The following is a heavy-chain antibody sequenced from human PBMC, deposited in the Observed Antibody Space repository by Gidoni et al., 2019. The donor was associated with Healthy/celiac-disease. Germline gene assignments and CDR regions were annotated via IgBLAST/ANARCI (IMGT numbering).Heavy chain of an antibody. J-gene: IGHJ6*02. V-gene: IGHV4-4*07. Sequence: QVQLQESGPGLVKPSETLYLTCTVSGGSISSYYWSWIRQTAGKGLEWIGRIYTSGSTNYNPSLKSRVTMSVDTSKNQFSLKLSSVTAADTAVYYCARVGTPAAGTGYYYGMDVWGQGTTVTVSS. CDR3: ARVGTPAAGTGYYYGMDV. D-gene: IGHD6-13*01. CDR2: IYTSGST. CDR1: GGSISSYY.